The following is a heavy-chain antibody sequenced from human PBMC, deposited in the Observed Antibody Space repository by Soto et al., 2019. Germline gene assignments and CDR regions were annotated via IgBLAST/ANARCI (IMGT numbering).Heavy chain of an antibody. CDR2: TIPIFGTA. CDR1: GGTFSSYA. J-gene: IGHJ6*02. CDR3: AREGADTAMVGYYYGMDV. V-gene: IGHV1-69*13. D-gene: IGHD5-18*01. Sequence: GASVKVSCKASGGTFSSYAISWVRQAPGQGLEWMGGTIPIFGTANYAQKFQGRVTITADESTSTAYMELSSLRSEDTAVYYCAREGADTAMVGYYYGMDVWGQGTTVTVSS.